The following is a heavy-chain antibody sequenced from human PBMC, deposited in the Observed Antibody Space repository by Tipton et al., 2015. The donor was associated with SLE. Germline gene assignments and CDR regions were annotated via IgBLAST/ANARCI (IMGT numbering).Heavy chain of an antibody. J-gene: IGHJ4*02. V-gene: IGHV4-34*01. CDR2: ITHSGST. CDR1: GDSFSGYA. CDR3: ARGLGLLRQPLSY. D-gene: IGHD6-13*01. Sequence: LRLSCAVYGDSFSGYAWTWIRQPPGKGLEWIGEITHSGSTNYNPSLGSRLTMSIDTSKNQFSLKLSSVTAADTAVYYCARGLGLLRQPLSYWGQGTLVTVSS.